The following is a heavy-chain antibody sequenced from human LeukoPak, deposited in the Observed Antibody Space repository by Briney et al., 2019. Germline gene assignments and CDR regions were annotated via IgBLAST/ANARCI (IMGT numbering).Heavy chain of an antibody. CDR1: GGSISSGSYY. D-gene: IGHD3-3*01. J-gene: IGHJ4*02. V-gene: IGHV4-61*02. CDR2: IYTSGST. CDR3: ARGVAIFGVVPYADY. Sequence: SHTLSLTCTVSGGSISSGSYYWSWIRQPAGKGLEWIGRIYTSGSTNYNPSLKSRVTISVDTSKNQFSLKLSSVTAADTAVYYCARGVAIFGVVPYADYWGQGTLVTVSS.